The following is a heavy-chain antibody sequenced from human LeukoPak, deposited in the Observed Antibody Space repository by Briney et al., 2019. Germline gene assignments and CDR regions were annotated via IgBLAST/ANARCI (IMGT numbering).Heavy chain of an antibody. V-gene: IGHV4-39*07. Sequence: TSETLSLTCTVSGGSISSSSYYWGWIRQPPGKGLEWIGSIYYSGSTYYNPSLKSRVTISVDTSKNQFSLKLSSVTAADTAVYYCARQTRYSSGSNYWGQGTLVTVSS. CDR1: GGSISSSSYY. CDR3: ARQTRYSSGSNY. CDR2: IYYSGST. D-gene: IGHD6-19*01. J-gene: IGHJ4*02.